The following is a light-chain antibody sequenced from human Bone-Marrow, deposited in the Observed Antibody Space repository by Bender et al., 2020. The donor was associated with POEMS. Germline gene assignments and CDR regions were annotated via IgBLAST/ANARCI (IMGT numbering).Light chain of an antibody. CDR3: AAWDDSLNDPV. V-gene: IGLV1-36*01. CDR1: SSNIGNHG. J-gene: IGLJ3*02. CDR2: YDD. Sequence: QSVVTQPPSLSEAPRQRVTISCSGSSSNIGNHGVNWYQQLPGEAPKLLIYYDDLLTPGVSDRFSASKSGTSASVAIRGLQSEDEAEYCCAAWDDSLNDPVFGGGAKVTVL.